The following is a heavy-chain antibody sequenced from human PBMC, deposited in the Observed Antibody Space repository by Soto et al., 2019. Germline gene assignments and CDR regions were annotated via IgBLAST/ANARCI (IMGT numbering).Heavy chain of an antibody. CDR2: FNTKTGGP. CDR1: GYTFTDYY. Sequence: WASVKVSCKASGYTFTDYYIHWVRQAPGQGLEWLGWFNTKTGGPNYAPKFHGRVTMTRDTSISTTYMELTSLTSDDTAVYYCAREHAGFGDFWGPGMLVTVSS. CDR3: AREHAGFGDF. J-gene: IGHJ4*02. D-gene: IGHD3-16*01. V-gene: IGHV1-2*02.